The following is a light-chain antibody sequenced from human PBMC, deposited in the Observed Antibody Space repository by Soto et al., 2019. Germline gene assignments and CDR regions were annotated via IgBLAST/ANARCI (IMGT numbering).Light chain of an antibody. CDR1: QSVSSSY. J-gene: IGKJ1*01. CDR3: QQYGSSPRT. Sequence: EIVLTQSPGTLSLSPGERDTLSCRASQSVSSSYLAWCQQKPGQAPRLLISCASSRATGIPDRFSGSGSGTNFTLTISRLEPEDCAVYYYQQYGSSPRTCGQGTKVDIK. CDR2: CAS. V-gene: IGKV3-20*01.